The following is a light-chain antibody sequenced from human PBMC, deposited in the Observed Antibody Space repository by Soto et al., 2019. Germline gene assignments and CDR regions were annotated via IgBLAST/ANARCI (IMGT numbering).Light chain of an antibody. V-gene: IGKV3-15*01. CDR1: QSVSSN. CDR3: QQYNNWWT. J-gene: IGKJ1*01. CDR2: GAS. Sequence: EIVMTQSPATLSVSPGERATLSCRASQSVSSNLAWYQQKPGQAPRLLIYGASTRATGIPARFSGSGSGTEFTLSISSLQAEGFAVYYCQQYNNWWTFGQGTKGEIK.